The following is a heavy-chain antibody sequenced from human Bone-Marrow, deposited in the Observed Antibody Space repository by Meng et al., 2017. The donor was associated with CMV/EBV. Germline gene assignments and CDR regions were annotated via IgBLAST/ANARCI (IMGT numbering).Heavy chain of an antibody. D-gene: IGHD2-2*01. V-gene: IGHV4-59*01. Sequence: SETLSLTCTVSGGSISSYYWNWIRQPPGKGLEWIGYIYYSGSTNYNPSLKSRVTISVDTSKNQFSLKLSSVTAADTAVYYCASGRYCSSTSCYFDYWGQGTLVTVSS. J-gene: IGHJ4*02. CDR2: IYYSGST. CDR1: GGSISSYY. CDR3: ASGRYCSSTSCYFDY.